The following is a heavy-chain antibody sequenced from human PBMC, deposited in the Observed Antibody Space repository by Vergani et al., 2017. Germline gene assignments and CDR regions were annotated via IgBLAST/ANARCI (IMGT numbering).Heavy chain of an antibody. CDR2: IYYSGST. D-gene: IGHD1-7*01. J-gene: IGHJ4*02. CDR1: GGSISSYY. Sequence: QVQLQESGPGLVKPSETLSLTCTVSGGSISSYYWSWIRQPPGKGLEWIGYIYYSGSTNYNPSLKSRVTISVDTSKNQCSLKLSAVAAADTAVYYCARRYNGNCGFDYWGQGTLVTVAS. V-gene: IGHV4-59*01. CDR3: ARRYNGNCGFDY.